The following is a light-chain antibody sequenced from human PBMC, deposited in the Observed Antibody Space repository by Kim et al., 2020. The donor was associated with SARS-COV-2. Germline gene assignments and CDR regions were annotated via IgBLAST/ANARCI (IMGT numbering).Light chain of an antibody. J-gene: IGLJ6*01. Sequence: SSELTQDPAVSVALGQTVRITCRGDSLRRSFPYWYQQTPGQAPVVIIYDEKKRPSGSPDRFSGSRSGDTAALTITGAQAEDEGDYFCHSRDSTGDLIFGSGTQVTVL. V-gene: IGLV3-19*01. CDR3: HSRDSTGDLI. CDR2: DEK. CDR1: SLRRSF.